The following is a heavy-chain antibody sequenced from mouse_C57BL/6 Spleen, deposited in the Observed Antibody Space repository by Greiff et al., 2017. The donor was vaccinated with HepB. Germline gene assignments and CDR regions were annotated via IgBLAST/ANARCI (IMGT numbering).Heavy chain of an antibody. J-gene: IGHJ3*01. Sequence: VQLQQPGAELVKPGASVKLSCKASGYTFTSYWMHWVKQRPGQGLEWIGMIHPNSGSTNYNEKFKSKATLTVDKSSSTAYMQLSSLTSEDSAVYYCASSYYYGSSPWFAYWGQGTLVTVSA. CDR3: ASSYYYGSSPWFAY. CDR1: GYTFTSYW. CDR2: IHPNSGST. V-gene: IGHV1-64*01. D-gene: IGHD1-1*01.